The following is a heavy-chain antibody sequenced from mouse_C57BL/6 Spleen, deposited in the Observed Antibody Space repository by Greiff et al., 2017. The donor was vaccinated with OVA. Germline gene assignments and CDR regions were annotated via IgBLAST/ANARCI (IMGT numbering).Heavy chain of an antibody. CDR2: ISSGSSTI. V-gene: IGHV5-17*01. CDR1: GFTFSDYG. J-gene: IGHJ4*01. CDR3: ARAAQATFLYYYAMDY. Sequence: EVQGVESGGGLVKPGGSLKLSCAASGFTFSDYGMHWVRQATEKGLEWVAYISSGSSTIYYADTVKGRFTISRDNAKNTLFLQMTSLRSEDTAMYYCARAAQATFLYYYAMDYWGQGTSVTVSS. D-gene: IGHD3-2*02.